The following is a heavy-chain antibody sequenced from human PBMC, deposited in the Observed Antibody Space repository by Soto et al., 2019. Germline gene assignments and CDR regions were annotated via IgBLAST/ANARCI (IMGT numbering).Heavy chain of an antibody. J-gene: IGHJ3*01. V-gene: IGHV3-74*01. CDR2: IHSDGSST. CDR1: GFTFSYYW. CDR3: ARGDRGAFEL. Sequence: EVQLVESGGGLVRPGGSLRLSCAASGFTFSYYWMHWVRQAPGKGLVWVSRIHSDGSSTTYADFVKGRFIISRDNARNTVELQMNSVRVEDTAVYYCARGDRGAFELWGQGTVVTVSS. D-gene: IGHD1-26*01.